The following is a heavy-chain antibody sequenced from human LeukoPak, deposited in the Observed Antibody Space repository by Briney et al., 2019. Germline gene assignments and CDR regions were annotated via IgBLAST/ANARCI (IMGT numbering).Heavy chain of an antibody. CDR2: IRYDGSNK. CDR1: GFTFSSYG. Sequence: GGSLRLSCAASGFTFSSYGMHWVRQAPGKGLEWVAFIRYDGSNKYYADSVKGRFTISRDNSKNTLYLQMNSLRAEDTAVYYCASPSSGSTSGKYYFDYWGQGTLVTVSS. CDR3: ASPSSGSTSGKYYFDY. V-gene: IGHV3-30*02. D-gene: IGHD6-19*01. J-gene: IGHJ4*02.